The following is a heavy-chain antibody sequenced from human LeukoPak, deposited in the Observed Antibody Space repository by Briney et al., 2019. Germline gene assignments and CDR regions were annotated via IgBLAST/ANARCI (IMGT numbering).Heavy chain of an antibody. Sequence: GGSLRLSCAASGFTFSDYGMSWVRQIPGKGLEWVSTICDDCGNTHYADSVKGRFTISRDNSKNTMWLQMSSLRVEDSAIYYCARDVGVVMYDYWGQGILVTVSS. J-gene: IGHJ4*02. V-gene: IGHV3-23*01. CDR1: GFTFSDYG. CDR3: ARDVGVVMYDY. D-gene: IGHD3-3*01. CDR2: ICDDCGNT.